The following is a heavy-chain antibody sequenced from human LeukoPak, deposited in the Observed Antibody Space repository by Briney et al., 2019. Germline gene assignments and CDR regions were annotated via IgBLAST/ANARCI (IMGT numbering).Heavy chain of an antibody. CDR2: IYDGGST. Sequence: GGSLRLSCAASGFTVSNNYMSWVRQAPGTGLEWASIIYDGGSTYYADSVKGRFTISRDNSKNTLYLQMNSLRVEDTAVYYCARTAVTPGSSDAFDIWGQGTMVTVSS. J-gene: IGHJ3*02. V-gene: IGHV3-53*01. CDR3: ARTAVTPGSSDAFDI. CDR1: GFTVSNNY. D-gene: IGHD4-17*01.